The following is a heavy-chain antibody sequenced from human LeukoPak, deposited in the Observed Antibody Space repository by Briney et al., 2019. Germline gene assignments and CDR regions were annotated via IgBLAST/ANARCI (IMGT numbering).Heavy chain of an antibody. Sequence: PSETLSLTCTVSGGSISSYYWSWIRQPPGKGLEWIGYMYYSGSTNYNPSLKSRVTISVDTSKKQFSLKLSSVTAADTAVYYCARRPSDSYGMGVWGQGTTVTVSS. V-gene: IGHV4-59*01. CDR1: GGSISSYY. CDR2: MYYSGST. CDR3: ARRPSDSYGMGV. J-gene: IGHJ6*02.